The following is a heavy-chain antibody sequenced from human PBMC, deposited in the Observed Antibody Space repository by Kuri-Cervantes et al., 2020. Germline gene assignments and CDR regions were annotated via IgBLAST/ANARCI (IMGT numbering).Heavy chain of an antibody. CDR3: ARGQVGAGGFDY. J-gene: IGHJ4*02. D-gene: IGHD1-26*01. Sequence: ASVKVSCKASGYTFTSYYMHWVRQATGQGLEWMGWINPNSGGTNYAQKFQGRVTMTRDTSISTAYMELSRLRSDDTAVYYCARGQVGAGGFDYWGQGTLVTVSS. CDR2: INPNSGGT. V-gene: IGHV1-2*02. CDR1: GYTFTSYY.